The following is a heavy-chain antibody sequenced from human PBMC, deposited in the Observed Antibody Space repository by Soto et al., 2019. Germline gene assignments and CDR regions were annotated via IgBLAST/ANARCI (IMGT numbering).Heavy chain of an antibody. CDR1: GFTFSSYG. Sequence: GGSLRLSCAASGFTFSSYGMHWVRQAPGKGLEWVAVIWYDGSNKYYADSVKGRFTISRDNSKNTLYLQMNSLRAEDTAVYYCARSNRVEWETHFDYWGQGTLVTVSS. CDR2: IWYDGSNK. CDR3: ARSNRVEWETHFDY. D-gene: IGHD1-26*01. V-gene: IGHV3-33*01. J-gene: IGHJ4*02.